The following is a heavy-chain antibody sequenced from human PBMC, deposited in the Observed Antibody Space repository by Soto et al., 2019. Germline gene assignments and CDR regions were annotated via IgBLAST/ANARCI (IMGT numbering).Heavy chain of an antibody. J-gene: IGHJ3*02. CDR3: ASSTIFGVVDAFDI. CDR1: GYSFTSYG. V-gene: IGHV1-18*01. CDR2: ISAYNGNT. Sequence: ASVKLSCKASGYSFTSYGISWVRQAPGQGLEWMGWISAYNGNTNYAQKLQGRVTMTTDTSTSTAYMELRSLRSDDTAVYYCASSTIFGVVDAFDIWGQGTMVTVSS. D-gene: IGHD3-3*01.